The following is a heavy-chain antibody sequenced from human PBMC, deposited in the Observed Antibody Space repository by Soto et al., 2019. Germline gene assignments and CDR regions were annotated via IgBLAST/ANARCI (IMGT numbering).Heavy chain of an antibody. Sequence: QVQLQESGPGLVKPSQTLSLTCTVSGGSISSGDYYWSWIRQPPGKGLEWIGYIYYSGSTNYNPSLKSRVTISVDTSKNQFSLRLSSVSAADTAMYYCAREAGVRYPFDPWGQGTLVTVSS. J-gene: IGHJ5*02. CDR1: GGSISSGDYY. D-gene: IGHD3-9*01. CDR3: AREAGVRYPFDP. CDR2: IYYSGST. V-gene: IGHV4-61*08.